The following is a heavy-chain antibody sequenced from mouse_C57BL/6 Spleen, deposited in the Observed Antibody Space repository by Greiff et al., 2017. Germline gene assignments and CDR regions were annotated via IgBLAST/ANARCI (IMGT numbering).Heavy chain of an antibody. D-gene: IGHD1-3*01. CDR1: GYTFTSYG. CDR3: ARARERELDVDV. J-gene: IGHJ1*03. Sequence: VQLQQSGAELVRPGASVKLSCKASGYTFTSYGISWVKQRPGQGLEWIGKIHPRSGNTYYNEKFKGKATLTADKSSSTAYMEIRSLTSEDSAVYFCARARERELDVDVWGTGTTVTVSS. V-gene: IGHV1-81*01. CDR2: IHPRSGNT.